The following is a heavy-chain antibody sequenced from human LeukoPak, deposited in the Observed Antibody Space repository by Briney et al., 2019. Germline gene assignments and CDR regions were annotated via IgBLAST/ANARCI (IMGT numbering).Heavy chain of an antibody. Sequence: SETLSLTCTVAGGSISSSSYYWGWIRQPPGKGLEWIGSIYYSGSTYYNPSLKSRVSISMDTSKNQFSLRLSSVTAADTALYYCARAPPVYSNYYFDYWGQGTLVTVSS. CDR1: GGSISSSSYY. CDR3: ARAPPVYSNYYFDY. CDR2: IYYSGST. D-gene: IGHD4-11*01. V-gene: IGHV4-39*07. J-gene: IGHJ4*02.